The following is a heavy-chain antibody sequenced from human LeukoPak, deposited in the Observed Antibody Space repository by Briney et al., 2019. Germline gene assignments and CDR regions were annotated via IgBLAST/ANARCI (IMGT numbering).Heavy chain of an antibody. V-gene: IGHV3-74*01. CDR3: TRTYCSSTSCYTELFDP. CDR2: INSDGSST. Sequence: GGSLRLSCAASGFTFSTYWMHWVRQTPGKGLVWVSGINSDGSSTTYADSVKGRFTISRDNAKNTLYLQMNSLRAEDTALYYCTRTYCSSTSCYTELFDPWGQGTFVTVSS. CDR1: GFTFSTYW. D-gene: IGHD2-2*02. J-gene: IGHJ5*02.